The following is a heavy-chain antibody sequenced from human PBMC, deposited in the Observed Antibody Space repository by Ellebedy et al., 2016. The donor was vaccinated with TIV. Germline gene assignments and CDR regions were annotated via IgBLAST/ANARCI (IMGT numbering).Heavy chain of an antibody. J-gene: IGHJ5*01. CDR2: IYSSGST. V-gene: IGHV3-53*01. D-gene: IGHD6-13*01. Sequence: GESLKISCAASGFTVSTNYMNWVRQAPGKGLEWVSVIYSSGSTYYADSLKGRFTISRDNSKNTLYLQMNSLRAEDTAVYYCAREVYSNTWYDCWGQGTLVAVSS. CDR1: GFTVSTNY. CDR3: AREVYSNTWYDC.